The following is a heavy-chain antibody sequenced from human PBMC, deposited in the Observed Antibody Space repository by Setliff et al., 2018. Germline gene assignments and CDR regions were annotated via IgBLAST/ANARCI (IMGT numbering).Heavy chain of an antibody. CDR2: IYYSGST. CDR3: ASWRGYGFGIDY. CDR1: GGSISSGDYY. V-gene: IGHV4-30-4*08. J-gene: IGHJ4*02. D-gene: IGHD5-18*01. Sequence: PSETLSLTCTVSGGSISSGDYYWSWIRQPPGKGLEWIGYIYYSGSTYYNPSLKSRVTISVDTSKNQFSLKLSSVTAADTAVYYCASWRGYGFGIDYWGQGALVTVSS.